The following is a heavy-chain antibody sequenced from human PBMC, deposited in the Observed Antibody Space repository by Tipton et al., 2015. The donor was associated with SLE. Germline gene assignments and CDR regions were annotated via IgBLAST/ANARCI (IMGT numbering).Heavy chain of an antibody. Sequence: TLSLTCTVSGGSISSSSYYWGWIRQPPGKGLEWIGSIYYSGSTYYNPSLKSRVTISVDTSKNQFSLKLSSVTAADTAVYYCARVEFGGTFFDYWGQGTLVTVSS. CDR2: IYYSGST. D-gene: IGHD2-15*01. V-gene: IGHV4-39*07. J-gene: IGHJ4*02. CDR1: GGSISSSSYY. CDR3: ARVEFGGTFFDY.